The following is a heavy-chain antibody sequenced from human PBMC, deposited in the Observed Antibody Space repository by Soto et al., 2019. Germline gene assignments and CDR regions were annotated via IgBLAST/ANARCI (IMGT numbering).Heavy chain of an antibody. Sequence: PSETLSLTCSVSGGSISGGDYHWSWIRQAPGKGLEWIGSIDYSGTASYNPSLETRVITSVDASKNQFSLKVSSVTAADAAVYYCARAERSKILLFCNVTRRDYYDGMDVWGQGTKVTVSS. CDR3: ARAERSKILLFCNVTRRDYYDGMDV. D-gene: IGHD3-3*01. V-gene: IGHV4-30-4*01. J-gene: IGHJ6*02. CDR1: GGSISGGDYH. CDR2: IDYSGTA.